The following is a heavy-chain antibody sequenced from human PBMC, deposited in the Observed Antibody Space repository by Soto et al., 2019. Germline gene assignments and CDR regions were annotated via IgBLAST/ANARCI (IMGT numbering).Heavy chain of an antibody. CDR3: ARDAGHLLYQDYGMDV. Sequence: VQLVQSGAEVKKPGSSVKVSCKASGGTFSSYTISWVRQAPGQGLELMGRIIPILGTTNYVQKFQGRVTITADNSTSTAYMELSSLRSEDTAVYYCARDAGHLLYQDYGMDVWGQGTTVTVSS. J-gene: IGHJ6*02. V-gene: IGHV1-69*08. CDR1: GGTFSSYT. CDR2: IIPILGTT. D-gene: IGHD6-13*01.